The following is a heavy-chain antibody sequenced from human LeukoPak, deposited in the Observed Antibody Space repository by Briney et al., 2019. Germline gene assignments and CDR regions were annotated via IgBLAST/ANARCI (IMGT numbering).Heavy chain of an antibody. CDR3: ARARNYDFWSGYPLGVVNWFDP. CDR1: GFTFDDYA. V-gene: IGHV3-9*01. Sequence: GGSLRLSCAASGFTFDDYAMHWVRQAPGKGLEWVSGISWNSGSIGYADSVKGRFTISRDNAKNSLYLQMNSLRAEDTAVYYCARARNYDFWSGYPLGVVNWFDPWGQGTLVTVSS. D-gene: IGHD3-3*01. J-gene: IGHJ5*02. CDR2: ISWNSGSI.